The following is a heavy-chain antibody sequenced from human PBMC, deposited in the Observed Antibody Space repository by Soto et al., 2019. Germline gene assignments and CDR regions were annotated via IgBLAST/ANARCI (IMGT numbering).Heavy chain of an antibody. D-gene: IGHD2-21*02. CDR1: GFTFTSYC. Sequence: ASVKVSCKSSGFTFTSYCMSWGRRAPGQGLEWMGWISAYNGNTNYAQKLQGRVTMTTDTSTSTAYMELRSLRSDDTAVYYCARDHVAYCGGDCYSFDPWGQGTLVTVS. J-gene: IGHJ5*02. CDR2: ISAYNGNT. V-gene: IGHV1-18*04. CDR3: ARDHVAYCGGDCYSFDP.